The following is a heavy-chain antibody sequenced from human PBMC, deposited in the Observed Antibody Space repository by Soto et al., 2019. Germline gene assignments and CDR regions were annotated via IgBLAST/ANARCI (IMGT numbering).Heavy chain of an antibody. J-gene: IGHJ5*02. CDR1: GGSISSYY. V-gene: IGHV4-59*12. CDR2: IYHSGNT. Sequence: PSETLSLTCTVSGGSISSYYWSWIRQPPGKGLEWIGYIYHSGNTYYNPSLKSRVTISVDRSKSQFSLKLSSVTAADTAVYYCARSVFPWGQGTLVTVSS. CDR3: ARSVFP.